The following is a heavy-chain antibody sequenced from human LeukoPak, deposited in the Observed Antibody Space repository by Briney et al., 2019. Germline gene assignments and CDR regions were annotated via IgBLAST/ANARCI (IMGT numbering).Heavy chain of an antibody. J-gene: IGHJ4*02. CDR2: IYSGGST. Sequence: PGVPLRLSCAASGFTVRSNYMSGLREAPVKELEWVSVIYSGGSTYYADSVKGRFTISRDNSKNTLYLQMNSLRVEDTAVYYCAGMGIATAGAQFDYWGQGTLVTVSS. V-gene: IGHV3-53*01. D-gene: IGHD6-13*01. CDR3: AGMGIATAGAQFDY. CDR1: GFTVRSNY.